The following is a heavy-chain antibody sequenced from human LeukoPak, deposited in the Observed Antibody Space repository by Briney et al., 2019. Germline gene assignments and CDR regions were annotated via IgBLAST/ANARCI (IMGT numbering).Heavy chain of an antibody. J-gene: IGHJ4*02. CDR2: ISYSRNT. V-gene: IGHV4-59*01. D-gene: IGHD2-2*01. Sequence: SETLSLTCTVSGGSISSYYWSWIGQPPGKGLEWIGYISYSRNTNYTPSLKSRVTISVDTSKNQFSLKLSSVTAADTAMYYCAGGSTLTRNDYWGQGTLVTVSS. CDR1: GGSISSYY. CDR3: AGGSTLTRNDY.